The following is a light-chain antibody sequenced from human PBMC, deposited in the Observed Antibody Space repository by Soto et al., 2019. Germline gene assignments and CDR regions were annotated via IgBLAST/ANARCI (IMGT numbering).Light chain of an antibody. CDR2: DAS. CDR1: QSIISW. CDR3: QQYNTYSLLT. V-gene: IGKV1-5*01. J-gene: IGKJ4*01. Sequence: DIHLTQSPSTLSASVHTRFTIPCRASQSIISWLAWYQQKLGRAPRLLIYDASSLESGVPSRFSGSGYGTEFTLTISSLQPDDFATYYCQQYNTYSLLTFGGGTKVDIK.